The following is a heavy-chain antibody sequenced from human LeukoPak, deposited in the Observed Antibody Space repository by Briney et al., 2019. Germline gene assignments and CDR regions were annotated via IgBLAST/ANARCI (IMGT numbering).Heavy chain of an antibody. Sequence: ASVEVSCKASGYTFTGYYMHWVRQAPGQGLEWMGWINPDSGGTNYAQKLQGRVTMTTDTSTSTAYMELRSLRSDDTAVYYCASGGGYSYGSFDHWGQGTLVTVSS. J-gene: IGHJ4*02. D-gene: IGHD5-18*01. V-gene: IGHV1-2*02. CDR1: GYTFTGYY. CDR2: INPDSGGT. CDR3: ASGGGYSYGSFDH.